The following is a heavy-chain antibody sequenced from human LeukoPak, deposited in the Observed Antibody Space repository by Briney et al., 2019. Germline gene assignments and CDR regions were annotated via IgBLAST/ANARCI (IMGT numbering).Heavy chain of an antibody. CDR3: ARVISRIVVVITGESDAFDI. D-gene: IGHD3-22*01. V-gene: IGHV1-8*01. CDR2: MNPNSGNT. Sequence: ASAKVSCKASGYTFTSYDINWVRQATGQGLEWMGWMNPNSGNTGYAQKFQGRVTMTRNTSISTAYMELSSLRSEDTAVYYCARVISRIVVVITGESDAFDIWGQGTMVTVSS. CDR1: GYTFTSYD. J-gene: IGHJ3*02.